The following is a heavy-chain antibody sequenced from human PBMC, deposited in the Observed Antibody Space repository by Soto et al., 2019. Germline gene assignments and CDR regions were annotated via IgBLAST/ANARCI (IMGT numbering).Heavy chain of an antibody. CDR1: GFTFSSYW. J-gene: IGHJ6*02. Sequence: PGGSLRLSCAASGFTFSSYWMSWVRQAPGKGLEWVANIKQDGSEKYYVDSVKGRFTISRDNAKNSLYLQMNSLRAEDTAVYYCARYGAWSGPGQYYGMDVWGQGTTVTVSS. CDR2: IKQDGSEK. V-gene: IGHV3-7*01. D-gene: IGHD3-3*01. CDR3: ARYGAWSGPGQYYGMDV.